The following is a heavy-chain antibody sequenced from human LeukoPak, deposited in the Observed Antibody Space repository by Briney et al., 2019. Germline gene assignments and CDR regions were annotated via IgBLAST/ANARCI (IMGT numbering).Heavy chain of an antibody. CDR2: IYYSGST. D-gene: IGHD3-16*01. J-gene: IGHJ4*02. V-gene: IGHV4-59*11. Sequence: SETLSLTCTVSGGSISSHYWSWIRQPPGKGLEWIGYIYYSGSTNYNPSLKSRVTISVDTSKNQFSLKLSSVTAADTDVYYCARGGYYDYVWGTEGEHYFDYWGQGTLVTVSS. CDR3: ARGGYYDYVWGTEGEHYFDY. CDR1: GGSISSHY.